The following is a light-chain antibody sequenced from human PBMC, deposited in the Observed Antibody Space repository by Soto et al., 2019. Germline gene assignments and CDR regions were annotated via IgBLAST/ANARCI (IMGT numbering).Light chain of an antibody. Sequence: DIQMTQSPSTLSASVGDRVTITCRASQSISTWLAWYQQKPGKAPKLLIYKASSLRNGVPSRFSGSGSGTKFTLTIYSLQPDDFASYYCQQYNGYPHTFGQGTKVDIK. J-gene: IGKJ2*01. CDR3: QQYNGYPHT. V-gene: IGKV1-5*03. CDR1: QSISTW. CDR2: KAS.